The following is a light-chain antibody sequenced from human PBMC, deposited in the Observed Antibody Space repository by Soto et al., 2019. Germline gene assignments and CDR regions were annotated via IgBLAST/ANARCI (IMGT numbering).Light chain of an antibody. V-gene: IGLV2-8*01. CDR2: EVS. Sequence: QSVLTQPTSASGSPGQSVTISCTGTSSDIGKYIFVSWYQQHPGKAPKLIIHEVSRRPSGVPDRFSGAKSGNTAFLTVSGLQSEDEADYYCSSYAGDNNSLFGGGTKLTVL. CDR1: SSDIGKYIF. CDR3: SSYAGDNNSL. J-gene: IGLJ2*01.